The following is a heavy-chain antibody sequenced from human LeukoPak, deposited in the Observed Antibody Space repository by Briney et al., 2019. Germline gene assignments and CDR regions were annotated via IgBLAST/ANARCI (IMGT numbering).Heavy chain of an antibody. V-gene: IGHV3-7*03. J-gene: IGHJ4*02. CDR2: IKEDGGEI. CDR3: MTAAGYNFGQY. Sequence: GGSLRLSCAASGFTFSSYWMSWVRQAPGKGLEWVANIKEDGGEIHFVDSMKGRFTISRDNSKNTLYLQMNSLRAEDTAIYYCMTAAGYNFGQYWGQGTLVTVSS. D-gene: IGHD5-18*01. CDR1: GFTFSSYW.